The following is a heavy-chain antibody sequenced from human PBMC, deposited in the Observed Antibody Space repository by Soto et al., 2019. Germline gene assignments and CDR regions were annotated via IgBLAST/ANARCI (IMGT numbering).Heavy chain of an antibody. J-gene: IGHJ4*02. CDR3: ARGPLYCSGGSCSPPFAS. Sequence: PGGSLRLSCAASGFTFSSYSMNWVRQAPGKGLEWVSYISSSSSNIYYADSVKGRFTISRDNAKNSLYLQMNSLRDEDTAVYYCARGPLYCSGGSCSPPFASWGQGPLVPVPS. CDR2: ISSSSSNI. D-gene: IGHD2-15*01. V-gene: IGHV3-48*02. CDR1: GFTFSSYS.